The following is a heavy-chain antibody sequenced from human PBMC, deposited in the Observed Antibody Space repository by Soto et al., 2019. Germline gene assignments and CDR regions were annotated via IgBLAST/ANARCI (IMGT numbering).Heavy chain of an antibody. J-gene: IGHJ4*02. D-gene: IGHD6-6*01. CDR1: GGPISNTNFY. V-gene: IGHV4-39*01. CDR3: ARNSSSSSGLHFDN. CDR2: VYYSGST. Sequence: QLQLQESGPGLVKPSETLSLVCTVSGGPISNTNFYWGWVRQPPGQGLEWIGSVYYSGSTYYNPSLKGRLTISVDPSKNQFSLQLNSVTAADTAVYYCARNSSSSSGLHFDNWGQGTLVTVSS.